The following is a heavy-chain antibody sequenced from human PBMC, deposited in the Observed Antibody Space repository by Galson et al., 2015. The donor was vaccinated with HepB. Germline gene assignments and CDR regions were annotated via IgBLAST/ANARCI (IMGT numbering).Heavy chain of an antibody. Sequence: TLSLTCTVSGGSISSGGYYWSWIRQHPGKGPEWIGYIYYSGSTNYNPSLKSRVTISVDTSKNQFSLKLSSVTAADTAVYYCARAHREVDTAMVTYYMDVWGKGTTVTVSS. D-gene: IGHD5-18*01. CDR2: IYYSGST. CDR3: ARAHREVDTAMVTYYMDV. V-gene: IGHV4-61*08. CDR1: GGSISSGGYY. J-gene: IGHJ6*03.